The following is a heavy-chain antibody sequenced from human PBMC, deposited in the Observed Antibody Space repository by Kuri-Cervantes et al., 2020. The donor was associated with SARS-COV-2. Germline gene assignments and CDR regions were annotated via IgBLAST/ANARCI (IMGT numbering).Heavy chain of an antibody. V-gene: IGHV4-59*01. J-gene: IGHJ4*02. CDR2: IYYSGST. CDR3: ARAAYCGGDCYYYFDY. Sequence: SETLSPTCTVAGGSISRYYWSWNRQPPGKGLEWIGYIYYSGSTNYNTSLKSRVTISVDTSKNQFSLKLSSVTAADTAVYYFARAAYCGGDCYYYFDYWGQGTLVTVSS. D-gene: IGHD2-21*01. CDR1: GGSISRYY.